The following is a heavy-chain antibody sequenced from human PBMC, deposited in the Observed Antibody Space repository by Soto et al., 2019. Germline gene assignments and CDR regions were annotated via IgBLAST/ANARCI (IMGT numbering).Heavy chain of an antibody. CDR1: GGSISSGGYY. CDR3: ARGSYGSGKDAFDI. V-gene: IGHV4-31*03. CDR2: IYYSGST. Sequence: QVQLQESGPGLVKPSQTLSLTCTVPGGSISSGGYYWNCIRQHPGKGLEGIGYIYYSGSTYYNPSLKSRVTISVDTSKNQFSLKLSSVTAADTAVYFCARGSYGSGKDAFDIWGQGTMVTVSS. D-gene: IGHD3-10*01. J-gene: IGHJ3*02.